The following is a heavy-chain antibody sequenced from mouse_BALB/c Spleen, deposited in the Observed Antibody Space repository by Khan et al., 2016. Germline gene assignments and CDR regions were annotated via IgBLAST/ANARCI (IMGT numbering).Heavy chain of an antibody. CDR1: GFSLTNSG. D-gene: IGHD2-4*01. V-gene: IGHV2-9*02. CDR2: IWPGGST. CDR3: ARDDQDYDAWFAS. Sequence: QVQLKESGPGLVVPSQSLSITCTVSGFSLTNSGVHWIRQPPGKGLEWLGVIWPGGSTDYNSALMSRLSITKDNSQNQVFLKMSSLQTDDTAMYYCARDDQDYDAWFASWGQGTLVIVSA. J-gene: IGHJ3*01.